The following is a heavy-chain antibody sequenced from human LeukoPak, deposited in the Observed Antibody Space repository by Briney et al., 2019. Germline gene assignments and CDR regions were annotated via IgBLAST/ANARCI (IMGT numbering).Heavy chain of an antibody. V-gene: IGHV4-4*07. CDR1: GGSISCYY. CDR3: ARDASGYTTNWFDS. J-gene: IGHJ5*01. D-gene: IGHD5-12*01. CDR2: IYSSGST. Sequence: SETLSLTCTVSGGSISCYYWSWIRQPAGKGLEWIGRIYSSGSTIYNPSLKSRVTVSVDTSKNQFSLRLNSVTAADTAVYYCARDASGYTTNWFDSWGQGTLVTVSS.